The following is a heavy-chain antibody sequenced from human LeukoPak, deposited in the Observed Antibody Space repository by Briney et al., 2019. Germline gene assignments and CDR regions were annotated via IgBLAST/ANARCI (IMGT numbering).Heavy chain of an antibody. J-gene: IGHJ4*02. CDR1: GFTFSVYY. Sequence: GGSLRLSRAASGFTFSVYYMSWIRQAPGKGLEWVSSISSSSSYIYYADSVKGRFTISRDNAKNSLYLQMNSLRAEDTAAYYYARDQTGYGGFVFDYWGLGTLVTVSS. D-gene: IGHD4-23*01. CDR2: ISSSSSYI. CDR3: ARDQTGYGGFVFDY. V-gene: IGHV3-11*06.